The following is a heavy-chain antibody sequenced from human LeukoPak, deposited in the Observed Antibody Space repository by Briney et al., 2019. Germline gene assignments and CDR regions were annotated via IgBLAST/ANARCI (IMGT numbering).Heavy chain of an antibody. J-gene: IGHJ4*02. V-gene: IGHV3-33*03. Sequence: PGRSLRLSCAASGFTFSAYGMHWVRQAPGKGLEWITVIYHAGTHYADSVKGRFTVSRDNAKNTLFLQMNSLRVEDTAVYYCASAYTYVRLGDHWGQGTLVTVSS. CDR1: GFTFSAYG. CDR3: ASAYTYVRLGDH. CDR2: IYHAGT. D-gene: IGHD5-18*01.